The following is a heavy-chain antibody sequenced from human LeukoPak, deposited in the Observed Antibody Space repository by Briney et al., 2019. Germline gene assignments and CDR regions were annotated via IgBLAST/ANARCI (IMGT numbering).Heavy chain of an antibody. V-gene: IGHV3-66*01. J-gene: IGHJ5*02. Sequence: GGSLRLSCAASGFTVSSNYMSWVRQAPGKGLEWVSVIYSGGSTYYADSVKGRFTISRDNSKNTLYLQMNSLRAEDTAVYYCAKDIRFLEWTDWFDPWGQGTLVTVSS. CDR2: IYSGGST. D-gene: IGHD3-3*01. CDR3: AKDIRFLEWTDWFDP. CDR1: GFTVSSNY.